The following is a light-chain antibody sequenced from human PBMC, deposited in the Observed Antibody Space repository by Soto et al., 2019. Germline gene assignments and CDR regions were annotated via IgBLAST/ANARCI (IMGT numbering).Light chain of an antibody. CDR2: KAS. V-gene: IGKV1-5*03. CDR1: QSISSW. Sequence: DSQMTQSPSTLSASVGDRVTITCRASQSISSWLAWYQQKPGRAPKLLIYKASNLESRVPSRFSGSGSGTEFTLTINSLQPDDFATYYCQQYNSYPLTFGGGTKV. CDR3: QQYNSYPLT. J-gene: IGKJ4*01.